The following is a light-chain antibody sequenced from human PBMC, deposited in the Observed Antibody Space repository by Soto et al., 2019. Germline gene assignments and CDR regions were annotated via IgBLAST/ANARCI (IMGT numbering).Light chain of an antibody. Sequence: EIVMTQSPATLSVSPGERATLSCRASQSVSSNLAWYQQKPGQAPRLLIYGASTRATGIPARFSGSGSGTEFTFSIIGLQSDDFAVYYCEQDYNWPPYTFGLGIELEIK. J-gene: IGKJ2*01. CDR3: EQDYNWPPYT. CDR1: QSVSSN. CDR2: GAS. V-gene: IGKV3-15*01.